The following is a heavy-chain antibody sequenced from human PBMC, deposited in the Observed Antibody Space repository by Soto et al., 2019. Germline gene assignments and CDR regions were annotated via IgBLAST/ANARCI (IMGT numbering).Heavy chain of an antibody. CDR2: IGPMLGTP. J-gene: IGHJ6*02. Sequence: QVQLVQSGAEVKEPGSSVRVSCKASGGTFDNFIMNWVRQTPGQGLEWMGGIGPMLGTPTYADKFKGRVTIAATRWTSTMSMEAASLGSEGTAFDYSAGNGSDSSPRSRYAGMDIWGQGTRVTVSS. V-gene: IGHV1-69*06. CDR1: GGTFDNFI. CDR3: AGNGSDSSPRSRYAGMDI. D-gene: IGHD3-22*01.